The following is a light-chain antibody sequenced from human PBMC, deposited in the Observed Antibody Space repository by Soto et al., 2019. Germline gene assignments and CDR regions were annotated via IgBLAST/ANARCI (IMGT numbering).Light chain of an antibody. V-gene: IGKV2-30*01. CDR3: MQGTHWPIT. J-gene: IGKJ5*01. CDR1: QSLVYSDGNTY. CDR2: KVS. Sequence: DVVLTQSPLSLPVTLGQLASISCRSSQSLVYSDGNTYLNWFQQRPGQSPRSLIYKVSNRDSGVPDRLSGSGSGTDLKLKISRVEAEDVGVYYCMQGTHWPITCGQGTRLEI.